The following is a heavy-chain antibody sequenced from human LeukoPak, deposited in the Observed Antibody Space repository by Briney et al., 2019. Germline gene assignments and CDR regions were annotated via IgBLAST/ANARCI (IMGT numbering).Heavy chain of an antibody. J-gene: IGHJ4*02. Sequence: GSSVKVSCKASGYTFTSYGISWVRQAPGQGLEWMGWISAYNGNTNYAQKLQGRVTMTTDTSTSTAYMELRSLRSDDTAVYYCARGARYGSGSYPPDYWGQGTLVTVSS. CDR2: ISAYNGNT. CDR3: ARGARYGSGSYPPDY. CDR1: GYTFTSYG. D-gene: IGHD3-10*01. V-gene: IGHV1-18*01.